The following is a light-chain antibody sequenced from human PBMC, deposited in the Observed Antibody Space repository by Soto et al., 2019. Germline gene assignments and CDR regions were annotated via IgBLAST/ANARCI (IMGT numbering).Light chain of an antibody. Sequence: QSALTQPRSVSGSPGQSVALSCTGTSSNVGGYNYVSWYQQRPGKAPTLMIYEVNNRPSGVSNRFSGSKSGNTASLTISGLQAEDEAEYYCSSYTSSSTLCVFGTGTKVTVL. CDR3: SSYTSSSTLCV. V-gene: IGLV2-14*01. CDR1: SSNVGGYNY. CDR2: EVN. J-gene: IGLJ1*01.